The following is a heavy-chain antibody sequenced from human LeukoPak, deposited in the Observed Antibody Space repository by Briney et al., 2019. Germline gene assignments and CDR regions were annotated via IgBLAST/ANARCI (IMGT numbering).Heavy chain of an antibody. CDR2: ISYDGSNK. J-gene: IGHJ4*02. Sequence: GGSLRLSCAASGFTFSTYGMHWVRQAPGKGLEWVTVISYDGSNKYYADSVKGRFTISRDNSKNTLFPQMNSLRAEDTAVYYCAKLPAPEGYDYGSIDYWGQGTLVTVSS. V-gene: IGHV3-30*18. D-gene: IGHD5-18*01. CDR1: GFTFSTYG. CDR3: AKLPAPEGYDYGSIDY.